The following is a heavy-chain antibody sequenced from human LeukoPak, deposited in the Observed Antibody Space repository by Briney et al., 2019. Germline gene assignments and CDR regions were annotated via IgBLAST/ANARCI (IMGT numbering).Heavy chain of an antibody. J-gene: IGHJ4*02. V-gene: IGHV4-59*01. Sequence: SSETLSLTCTVSGGSISSYYWSWIRQPPGKGLDWIGYIYYSGTTNYNPSLKSRVTISVDTSKNQFSLKLSSVTAADTAVYYCARGGRWLVTEFDYWGQGTLVTVSS. CDR1: GGSISSYY. CDR2: IYYSGTT. CDR3: ARGGRWLVTEFDY. D-gene: IGHD6-19*01.